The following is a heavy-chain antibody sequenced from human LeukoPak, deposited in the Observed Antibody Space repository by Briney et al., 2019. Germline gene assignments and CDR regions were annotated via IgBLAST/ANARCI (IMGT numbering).Heavy chain of an antibody. D-gene: IGHD4-17*01. V-gene: IGHV3-23*01. J-gene: IGHJ6*03. CDR3: AKDGVSRGIPDYGDYYYYYMTS. Sequence: GGSLRLSCAASGFTFSSYAMSWVRQAPGKGLEWVSAISGSGGSTYYADSVKGRFTISRDNSKNTLYLQMNSLRAEDTAVYYCAKDGVSRGIPDYGDYYYYYMTSGAKGPRSPSP. CDR2: ISGSGGST. CDR1: GFTFSSYA.